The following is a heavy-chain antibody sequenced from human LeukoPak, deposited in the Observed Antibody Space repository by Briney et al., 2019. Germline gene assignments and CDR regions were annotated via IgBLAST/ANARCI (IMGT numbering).Heavy chain of an antibody. CDR1: GGSFSGYY. J-gene: IGHJ4*02. CDR2: INHSGST. CDR3: ARHIGQLANFDY. D-gene: IGHD6-13*01. V-gene: IGHV4-34*01. Sequence: SETLSLTCAVYGGSFSGYYWSWIRQPPGKGLEWIGEINHSGSTNYNPSLKSRVTISVDTSKNQFSLKLSSVTAADTAVYYCARHIGQLANFDYWGQGTLVTVSS.